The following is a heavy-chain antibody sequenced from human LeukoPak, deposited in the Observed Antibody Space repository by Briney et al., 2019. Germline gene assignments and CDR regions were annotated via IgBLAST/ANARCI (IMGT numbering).Heavy chain of an antibody. CDR3: ARRRIAAAGNYFDY. V-gene: IGHV3-48*01. D-gene: IGHD6-13*01. CDR2: ISSSSSTI. CDR1: GFTFSSYS. Sequence: GGSLRLSCAASGFTFSSYSMNWVRQAPGKGLEWVSYISSSSSTIYYADSVKGRFTISRDNAKNSLYLQMNSLRAEDTAVYHCARRRIAAAGNYFDYWGQGTLVTASS. J-gene: IGHJ4*02.